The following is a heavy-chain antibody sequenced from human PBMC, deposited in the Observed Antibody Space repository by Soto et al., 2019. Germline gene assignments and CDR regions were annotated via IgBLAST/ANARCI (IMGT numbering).Heavy chain of an antibody. V-gene: IGHV3-30*18. D-gene: IGHD5-12*01. Sequence: GGSLRLSCAASGFTFSSYGMHWVRQAPGKGLEWVAVISYDGSNKYYADSVKGRFTISRDNSKNTLYLQMNSLRAEDTAVYYCAKSWLRLEDYYYYMDVWGKGTTVTVSS. CDR2: ISYDGSNK. J-gene: IGHJ6*03. CDR1: GFTFSSYG. CDR3: AKSWLRLEDYYYYMDV.